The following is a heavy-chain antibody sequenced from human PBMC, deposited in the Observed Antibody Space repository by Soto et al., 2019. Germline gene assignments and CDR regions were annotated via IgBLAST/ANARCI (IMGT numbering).Heavy chain of an antibody. D-gene: IGHD3-22*01. CDR3: AKNPAGDSSGYYPFVDY. Sequence: GGSLRLSCAASGFTFSSYAMSWVRQAPGKGLEWVSAISGGGGSTYYADSVKGRFPISRDNSKNTLYLQMNSLRAEDKAVYYCAKNPAGDSSGYYPFVDYWGQGTLVTVSS. V-gene: IGHV3-23*01. CDR2: ISGGGGST. J-gene: IGHJ4*02. CDR1: GFTFSSYA.